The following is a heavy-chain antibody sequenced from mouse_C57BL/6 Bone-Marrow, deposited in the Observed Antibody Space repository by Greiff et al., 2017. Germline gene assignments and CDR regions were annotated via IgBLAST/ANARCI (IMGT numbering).Heavy chain of an antibody. D-gene: IGHD2-5*01. CDR3: ARFWRNSNLHCY. CDR2: IHPNSGST. V-gene: IGHV1-64*01. CDR1: GYTFTSYW. Sequence: QVQLQQSGAELVKPGASVKLSCKASGYTFTSYWMHWVKQRPGQGLEWIGMIHPNSGSTNYNEKFKSKATLTVDKSSSTAYMQLSSLTSEDSAVYYCARFWRNSNLHCYWGQGTTLTVSS. J-gene: IGHJ2*01.